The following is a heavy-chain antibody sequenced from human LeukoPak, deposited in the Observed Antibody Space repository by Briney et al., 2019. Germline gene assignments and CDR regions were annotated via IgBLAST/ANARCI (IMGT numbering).Heavy chain of an antibody. CDR1: GFTLTNIV. CDR3: LWVGEGSGFGYY. J-gene: IGHJ4*02. CDR2: VSSDGINK. D-gene: IGHD3-22*01. V-gene: IGHV3-30-3*01. Sequence: GGSLRLSCAASGFTLTNIVIDWVRQAPGKGLEGVAVVSSDGINKYYADSVKGRFTISREHSKNTLYLQMNSLRAEEKAVYYGLWVGEGSGFGYYWGQGTLVTVSS.